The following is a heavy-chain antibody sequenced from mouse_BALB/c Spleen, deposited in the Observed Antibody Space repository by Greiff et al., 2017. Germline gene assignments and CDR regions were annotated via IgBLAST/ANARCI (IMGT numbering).Heavy chain of an antibody. CDR2: IDPENGDT. J-gene: IGHJ4*01. CDR1: GFNIKDYY. Sequence: VQLKQSGAELVRSGASVKLSCTASGFNIKDYYMHWVKQRPEQGLEWIGWIDPENGDTEYAPKFQGKATMTADTSSNTAYLQLSSLTSEDTAVYYCNDGDYYAMDYWGQGTSVTVSS. CDR3: NDGDYYAMDY. V-gene: IGHV14-4*02.